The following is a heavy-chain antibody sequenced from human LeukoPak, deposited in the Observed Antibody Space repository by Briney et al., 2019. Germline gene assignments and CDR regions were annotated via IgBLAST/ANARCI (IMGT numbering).Heavy chain of an antibody. CDR3: ARDMDIVVVTGNYFDY. Sequence: GGSLRLSCAASGFTFSSYAMHWVRQAPGKGLEWVAVISYDGSNKYYADSVKGRFTISRDNSKNALYLQMNSLRAEDTAVYYCARDMDIVVVTGNYFDYWGQGTLVTVSS. CDR2: ISYDGSNK. D-gene: IGHD2-21*02. J-gene: IGHJ4*02. V-gene: IGHV3-30*04. CDR1: GFTFSSYA.